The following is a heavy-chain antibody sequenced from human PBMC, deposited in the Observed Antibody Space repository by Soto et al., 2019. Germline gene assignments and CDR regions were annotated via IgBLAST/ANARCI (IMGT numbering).Heavy chain of an antibody. V-gene: IGHV3-23*01. CDR2: ISGSGGST. Sequence: EVQLLESGGGLVQPGGSLRLSCAASGFTFSSYAMSWVRQAPGKGLEWVSAISGSGGSTYYADSVKGRFTISRDNSKNMQYLQMNSLRAEDTAVYYCAKGGHYYYGMDVWGQGTTVTVSS. J-gene: IGHJ6*02. CDR3: AKGGHYYYGMDV. CDR1: GFTFSSYA.